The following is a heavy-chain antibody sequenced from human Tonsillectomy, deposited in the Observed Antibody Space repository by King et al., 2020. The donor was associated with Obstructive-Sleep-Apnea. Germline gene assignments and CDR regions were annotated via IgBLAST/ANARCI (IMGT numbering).Heavy chain of an antibody. CDR3: SRRDLGWEAPARY. D-gene: IGHD1-26*01. J-gene: IGHJ4*02. Sequence: QLVQSGAEVKKPGASVKVSCRASGYNFRRYGISWVRQAPGQGLEWVGWISGYNGDTHYAQKVQHRVTMTIDTSTGTVYMELTSLRSDDTAVYYCSRRDLGWEAPARYWGQGTLVTVSS. V-gene: IGHV1-18*01. CDR2: ISGYNGDT. CDR1: GYNFRRYG.